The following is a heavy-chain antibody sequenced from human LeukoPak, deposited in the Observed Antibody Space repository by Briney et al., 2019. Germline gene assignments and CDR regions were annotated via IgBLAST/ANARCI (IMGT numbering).Heavy chain of an antibody. Sequence: SETLSPTCAISGDSVTSNFATWTWLRQSPSGGLEWLGRTYYRSKWFNDYAVSVTSRITINADTSKNQFSLQLSSVTPDDTAVYYCAREVTGGYDRPDPWGQGTLVTVSS. V-gene: IGHV6-1*01. CDR1: GDSVTSNFAT. CDR2: TYYRSKWFN. D-gene: IGHD2-21*02. CDR3: AREVTGGYDRPDP. J-gene: IGHJ5*02.